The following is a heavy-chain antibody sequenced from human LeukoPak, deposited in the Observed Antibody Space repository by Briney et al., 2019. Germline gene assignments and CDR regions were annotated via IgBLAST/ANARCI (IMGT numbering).Heavy chain of an antibody. CDR3: AKDSSSWYWDDALDI. Sequence: GGSLRLSCAASGFTFDDYAMHWVRQAPGKGLEWVSGISWNSGSIGYADSVKGRFTISRDNAKNSLYLQMSSLRAEDTALYYCAKDSSSWYWDDALDIWGQGTMVTVSS. V-gene: IGHV3-9*01. CDR2: ISWNSGSI. D-gene: IGHD6-13*01. CDR1: GFTFDDYA. J-gene: IGHJ3*02.